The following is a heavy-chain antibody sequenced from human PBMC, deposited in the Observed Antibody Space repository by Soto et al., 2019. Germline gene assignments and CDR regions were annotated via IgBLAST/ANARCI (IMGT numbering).Heavy chain of an antibody. CDR3: ARLPTGYPNWFDT. D-gene: IGHD3-9*01. CDR1: GASISTNHHN. Sequence: QVQLQGSGPGLVRPSETLSLTCTVSGASISTNHHNWAWVRQPPGKGLEWMGNIHYRVDTYFNPSLGSRHSMSVVTSRNQLSLKLTSVTAADTAVYYCARLPTGYPNWFDTWGQGTLVTVSS. CDR2: IHYRVDT. J-gene: IGHJ5*02. V-gene: IGHV4-39*01.